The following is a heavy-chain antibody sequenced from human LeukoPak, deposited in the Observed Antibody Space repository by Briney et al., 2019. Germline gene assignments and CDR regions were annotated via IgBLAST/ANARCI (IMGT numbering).Heavy chain of an antibody. Sequence: GGSLRLSCAASGFTFSNYWMHWVRQAPGRGLVWVSRINSDGINTSYADSVKGRFTISRDNAKNTLNLQMNSLSAEDTAVYYCARDLGQYYDTSDNWFDPWGQGTLVTVSS. D-gene: IGHD3-22*01. J-gene: IGHJ5*02. CDR2: INSDGINT. CDR3: ARDLGQYYDTSDNWFDP. CDR1: GFTFSNYW. V-gene: IGHV3-74*01.